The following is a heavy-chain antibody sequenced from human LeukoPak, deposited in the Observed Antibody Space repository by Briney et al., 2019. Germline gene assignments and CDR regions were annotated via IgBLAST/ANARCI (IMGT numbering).Heavy chain of an antibody. CDR2: INPNSGGT. D-gene: IGHD2-2*02. V-gene: IGHV1-2*02. CDR1: GYTFTGYY. J-gene: IGHJ5*02. Sequence: ASVKVSCKASGYTFTGYYMHWVRQAPGQGLEWMGWINPNSGGTNYAQKFQGRVTMTRDTSIRTAYMELSRLRSDDTAVYYCARGDIVVLPAGIPHNWFDPWGQGTLVTVSS. CDR3: ARGDIVVLPAGIPHNWFDP.